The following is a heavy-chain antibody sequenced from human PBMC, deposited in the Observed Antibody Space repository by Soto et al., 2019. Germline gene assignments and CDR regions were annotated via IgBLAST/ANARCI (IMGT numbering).Heavy chain of an antibody. Sequence: TLSLTCTVSGGSISSGGYYWSWIRQHPGKGLEWIGYIYYSGSTYYNPSLKSRVTISVDTSKNQFSLKLSSVTAADTAVYYCARGEAAEFDPWGQGTLVTVSS. D-gene: IGHD6-13*01. CDR3: ARGEAAEFDP. V-gene: IGHV4-31*03. J-gene: IGHJ5*02. CDR2: IYYSGST. CDR1: GGSISSGGYY.